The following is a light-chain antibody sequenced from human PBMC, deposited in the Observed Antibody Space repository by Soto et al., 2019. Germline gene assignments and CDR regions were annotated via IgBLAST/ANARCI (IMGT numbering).Light chain of an antibody. CDR3: QQRDSWPLT. CDR1: QGISSY. Sequence: DIQLTQSPSFLSASVGDRVTITCRASQGISSYLAWYQQKSGKAPELLIYAASTLQSGVPSGFSGSGSGTDFTLTISSLEPEDFAVYYCQQRDSWPLTFGGGTKVDIK. V-gene: IGKV1-9*01. J-gene: IGKJ4*01. CDR2: AAS.